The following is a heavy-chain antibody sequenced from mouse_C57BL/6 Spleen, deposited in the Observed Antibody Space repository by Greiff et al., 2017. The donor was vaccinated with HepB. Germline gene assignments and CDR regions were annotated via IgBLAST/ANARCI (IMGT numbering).Heavy chain of an antibody. V-gene: IGHV5-4*01. CDR1: GFTFSSYA. CDR2: ISDGGSYT. J-gene: IGHJ2*01. CDR3: ARESYYYGSSSYFDY. Sequence: EVMLVESGGGLVKPGGSLKLSCAASGFTFSSYAMSWVRQTPKKRLEWVATISDGGSYTYYPDNVKGRFTISRDNAKNNLYLQMSHLKSEDTAMYYCARESYYYGSSSYFDYWGQGTTLTVSS. D-gene: IGHD1-1*01.